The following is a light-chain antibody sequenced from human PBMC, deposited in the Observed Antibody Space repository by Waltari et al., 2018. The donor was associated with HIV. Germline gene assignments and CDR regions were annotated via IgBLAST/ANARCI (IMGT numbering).Light chain of an antibody. CDR1: SPNIRSHY. CDR3: ATWDDSLSGVL. Sequence: SVLTQPPSAPGTPGQRVTISCYESSPNIRSHYVLWYQKLPGTAPKLLMHRNHQRPSGVPDRFSDSTSGTSASLAISGLRSEDEADYYCATWDDSLSGVLFGGGTKLTVL. CDR2: RNH. V-gene: IGLV1-47*01. J-gene: IGLJ2*01.